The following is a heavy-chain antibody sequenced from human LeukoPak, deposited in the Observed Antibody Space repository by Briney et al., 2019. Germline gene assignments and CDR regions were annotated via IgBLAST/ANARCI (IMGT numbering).Heavy chain of an antibody. CDR1: GFTFSSYA. Sequence: GGSLRLSCAASGFTFSSYAMSWVRQAPGKGLEWVSAISGSGGSTYYADSMKGRFTISRDNSKNTLYLQMHSLRAEDTAVYYCAKDGGSSRWTRLTRYSNYYFDYWGQGTLVTVSS. CDR2: ISGSGGST. V-gene: IGHV3-23*01. D-gene: IGHD6-13*01. J-gene: IGHJ4*02. CDR3: AKDGGSSRWTRLTRYSNYYFDY.